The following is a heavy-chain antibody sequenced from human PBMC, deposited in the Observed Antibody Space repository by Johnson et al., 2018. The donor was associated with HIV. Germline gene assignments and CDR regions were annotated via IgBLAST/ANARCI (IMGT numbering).Heavy chain of an antibody. D-gene: IGHD6-19*01. CDR1: GFTFSSYG. CDR2: VTGTGGDT. V-gene: IGHV3-23*04. CDR3: AKVFKVRVAGAFDI. J-gene: IGHJ3*02. Sequence: EMQLVESGGGLVQPGGSLRLSCAASGFTFSSYGMSWVRQAPGKGLEWVSGVTGTGGDTYYAESVKGRFTISRDNSKNTLYLQMNSLRAEETAVYYCAKVFKVRVAGAFDIWGQGTMVTVSS.